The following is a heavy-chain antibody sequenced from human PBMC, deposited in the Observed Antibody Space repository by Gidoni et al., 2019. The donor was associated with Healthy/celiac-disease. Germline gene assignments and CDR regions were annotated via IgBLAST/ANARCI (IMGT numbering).Heavy chain of an antibody. V-gene: IGHV4-31*03. Sequence: QVQLQESGPGLVKPSPPLSLTCTVSGGSISSGGYYWSWIRQHPGKGLEWIGYIYYSGSTYYNPSLKSRVTISVDTSKNQFSLKLSSVTAADTAVYYCARERLNWNDVMGTFDPWGQGTLVTVSS. D-gene: IGHD1-20*01. CDR3: ARERLNWNDVMGTFDP. CDR2: IYYSGST. J-gene: IGHJ5*02. CDR1: GGSISSGGYY.